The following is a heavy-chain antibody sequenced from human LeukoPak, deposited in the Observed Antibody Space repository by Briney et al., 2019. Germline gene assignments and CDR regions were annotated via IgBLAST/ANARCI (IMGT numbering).Heavy chain of an antibody. Sequence: SETLSLTCTVSGGSISSYYWSWIRQPPGKGLEGIGYIYTSGSTNYNPSLKSRVTISVDTSKNQFSLKLSSVTAADTAVYYCARHSGYCTNGVCYLFDYWGQGTLVTVSS. CDR1: GGSISSYY. V-gene: IGHV4-4*09. CDR3: ARHSGYCTNGVCYLFDY. J-gene: IGHJ4*02. D-gene: IGHD2-8*01. CDR2: IYTSGST.